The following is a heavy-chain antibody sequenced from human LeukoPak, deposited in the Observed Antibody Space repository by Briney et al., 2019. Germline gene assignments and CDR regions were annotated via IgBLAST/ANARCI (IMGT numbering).Heavy chain of an antibody. Sequence: GGSLSLSCAASGFTFSSYDMTWVRQAPGKGLEWGSGISGSGGYTRYADSVKGRFTISRDNSKNTLYLQMNSLRAEDTALYYCAKFGCSSTSCPFDSWGQGTPVTVSS. CDR1: GFTFSSYD. J-gene: IGHJ4*02. D-gene: IGHD2-2*01. CDR3: AKFGCSSTSCPFDS. CDR2: ISGSGGYT. V-gene: IGHV3-23*01.